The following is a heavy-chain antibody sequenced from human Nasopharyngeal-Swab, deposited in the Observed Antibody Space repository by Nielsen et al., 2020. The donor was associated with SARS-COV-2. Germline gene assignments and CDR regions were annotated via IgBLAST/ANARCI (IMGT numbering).Heavy chain of an antibody. D-gene: IGHD5-12*01. J-gene: IGHJ6*02. V-gene: IGHV5-51*01. CDR2: IYPRDSDT. CDR3: VRPEGVATSFKYYFQYGMDV. CDR1: GYSFTSYW. Sequence: GASLKISCRGSGYSFTSYWIAWVRQMPGTGLEWMGIIYPRDSDTRYSPSFQGQVTISADKSISTAYLQWSSLKASDTAMYYCVRPEGVATSFKYYFQYGMDVWGQGTMVTVSS.